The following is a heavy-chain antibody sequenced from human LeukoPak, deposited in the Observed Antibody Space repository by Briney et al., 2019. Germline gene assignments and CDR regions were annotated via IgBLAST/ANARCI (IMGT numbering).Heavy chain of an antibody. CDR3: AREMAYCSGGSCYGPRSLSTSYTIDY. CDR2: IYSGGST. CDR1: GFTVSSNY. J-gene: IGHJ4*02. D-gene: IGHD2-15*01. Sequence: PGGSLRLSCAASGFTVSSNYMSWVRQAPGKGLEWVSVIYSGGSTYYADSVKGRFTISRDNSKNTLYLQMNSLRAEDTAVYYCAREMAYCSGGSCYGPRSLSTSYTIDYWGQGTLVTVSS. V-gene: IGHV3-53*01.